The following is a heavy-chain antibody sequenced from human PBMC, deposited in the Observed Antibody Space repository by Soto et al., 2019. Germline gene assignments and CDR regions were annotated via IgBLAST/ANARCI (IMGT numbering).Heavy chain of an antibody. CDR2: IKQDGSEK. CDR3: ARDLANWGSPPYAFDI. D-gene: IGHD7-27*01. J-gene: IGHJ3*02. CDR1: GFTFSSYW. V-gene: IGHV3-7*03. Sequence: GGSLRLSCAASGFTFSSYWMSWVRQAPGKGLEWVANIKQDGSEKYYVDSVKGRFTISRDNAKNSLYLQMNSLRAEDTAVYYCARDLANWGSPPYAFDIWGQGTMVTVSS.